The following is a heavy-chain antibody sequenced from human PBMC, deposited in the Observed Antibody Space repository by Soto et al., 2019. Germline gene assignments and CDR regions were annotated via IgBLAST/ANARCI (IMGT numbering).Heavy chain of an antibody. CDR3: ARGQNDFWSGYYTFDP. D-gene: IGHD3-3*01. V-gene: IGHV4-34*01. CDR1: GGSFSGYY. Sequence: PSETLSLTCAVYGGSFSGYYWSWIRQPPGKGLEWIGEINHSGSTNYNPSLKSRVTISVDTSKNQFSLKLSSVTAADTAVYYCARGQNDFWSGYYTFDPWGQGTLVTVSS. J-gene: IGHJ5*02. CDR2: INHSGST.